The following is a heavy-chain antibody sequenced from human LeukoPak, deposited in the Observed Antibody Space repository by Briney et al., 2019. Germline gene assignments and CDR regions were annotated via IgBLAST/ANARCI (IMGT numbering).Heavy chain of an antibody. Sequence: SQTLSLTCAISGDSVSSNSAAWTWIRQSPSRGLEWLGRTYYRSKWYNDYAVSVKSRITINPDTSKNQFSLQLNSVTPEDTAVYYCARGGIAVAGLFDYWGQGTLVTVSS. D-gene: IGHD6-19*01. CDR2: TYYRSKWYN. CDR1: GDSVSSNSAA. J-gene: IGHJ4*02. V-gene: IGHV6-1*01. CDR3: ARGGIAVAGLFDY.